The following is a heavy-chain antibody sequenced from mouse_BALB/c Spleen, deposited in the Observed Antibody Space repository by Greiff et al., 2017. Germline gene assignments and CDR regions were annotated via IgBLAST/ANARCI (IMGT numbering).Heavy chain of an antibody. J-gene: IGHJ1*01. CDR3: ARQTTVGYFDV. CDR1: GFTFSSYT. V-gene: IGHV5-12-2*01. D-gene: IGHD1-1*01. CDR2: ISTGGGST. Sequence: EVKLVESGGGLVQPGGSLKLSCAASGFTFSSYTMSWVRQTPEKRLEWVAYISTGGGSTYYPDTVKGRFTISRDNAKNTLYLQMSSLKSEDTAMYYCARQTTVGYFDVWGAGTTVTVSS.